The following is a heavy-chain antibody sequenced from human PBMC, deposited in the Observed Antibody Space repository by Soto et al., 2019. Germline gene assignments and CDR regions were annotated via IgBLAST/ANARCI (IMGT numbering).Heavy chain of an antibody. V-gene: IGHV3-33*01. CDR3: ARDDDTSGHSSHFGY. CDR1: GFTFSSYG. CDR2: IRYDGGNN. D-gene: IGHD3-22*01. Sequence: QVQLVESGGDVVQPGRSLRLSCAASGFTFSSYGMHWVRQAPGQGLQWVSGIRYDGGNNYYVDSVKGRFTISRDNSKDTLYLQMNGLRAEDTAVYYCARDDDTSGHSSHFGYWGQGTLVTVFS. J-gene: IGHJ4*02.